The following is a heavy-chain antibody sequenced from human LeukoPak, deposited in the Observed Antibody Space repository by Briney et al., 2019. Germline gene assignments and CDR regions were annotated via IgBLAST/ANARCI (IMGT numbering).Heavy chain of an antibody. CDR1: GFTFSSYS. CDR2: ISSSSSYI. V-gene: IGHV3-21*01. Sequence: GGSLRLSCAASGFTFSSYSMNWVRQAPGEGLEWVSSISSSSSYIYYADSVKGRFTISRDNAKNSLYLQMNSLRAEDTAVYYCARDPGTEYYDILTRYLVGRSDAFDIWGQGTMVTVSS. CDR3: ARDPGTEYYDILTRYLVGRSDAFDI. D-gene: IGHD3-9*01. J-gene: IGHJ3*02.